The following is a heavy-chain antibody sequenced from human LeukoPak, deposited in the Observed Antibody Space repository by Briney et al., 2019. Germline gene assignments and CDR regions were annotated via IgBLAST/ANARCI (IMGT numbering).Heavy chain of an antibody. CDR1: GFTFSSYG. V-gene: IGHV3-30*02. CDR2: IRYDGSNK. J-gene: IGHJ4*02. D-gene: IGHD3-9*01. CDR3: AKDLGDDILTGYYSDFDY. Sequence: GGSLRLSCAASGFTFSSYGMHWVRQAPGKGLEWVAFIRYDGSNKYYADSVKGRFTISRDNSKNTLYLQMNSLRAEDTAVYYCAKDLGDDILTGYYSDFDYWGQGTLVTVSS.